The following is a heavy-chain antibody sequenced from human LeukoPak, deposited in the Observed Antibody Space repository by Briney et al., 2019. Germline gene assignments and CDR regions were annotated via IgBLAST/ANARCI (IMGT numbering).Heavy chain of an antibody. Sequence: GESLKISCKGSGYSFTSYWIGWVRQMPGKGLEWMGIIYPGDSDTRYSPSFQGQVTISADKSISTAYLQWSSLKASDTAMYYCARHRPDCSGGSCYERNYYYYYMDVWGKGTTVTISS. V-gene: IGHV5-51*01. CDR2: IYPGDSDT. CDR3: ARHRPDCSGGSCYERNYYYYYMDV. J-gene: IGHJ6*03. CDR1: GYSFTSYW. D-gene: IGHD2-15*01.